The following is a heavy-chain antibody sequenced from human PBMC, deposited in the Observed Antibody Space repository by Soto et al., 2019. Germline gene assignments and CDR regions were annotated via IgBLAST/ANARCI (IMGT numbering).Heavy chain of an antibody. CDR1: GGSISSYY. Sequence: QVQLQESGPGLVKPSEALSLTSTVSGGSISSYYWSWIRQPPGKGLEWIGYIYYSGSTNYNPSLRGGATIPEAPPKTLFSLRRSFVTAADRAVYFCARLRLFWYGWGSRTHLFDYGGQGPLVTVSS. D-gene: IGHD3-10*01. CDR3: ARLRLFWYGWGSRTHLFDY. V-gene: IGHV4-59*12. CDR2: IYYSGST. J-gene: IGHJ4*02.